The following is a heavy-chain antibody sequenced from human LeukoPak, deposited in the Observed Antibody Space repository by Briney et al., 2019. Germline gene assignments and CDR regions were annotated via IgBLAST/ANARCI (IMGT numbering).Heavy chain of an antibody. Sequence: PSQTLSLTCAVYGGSFSGYYWSWIPQPPGKGLEWIGEINHSGSTNYNPSLKSRVTISVDTSKNQFSLKLSSVTAADTAVYYCARGPHTGVNYYDSSGYYYWGQGTLVTVSS. D-gene: IGHD3-22*01. V-gene: IGHV4-34*01. CDR1: GGSFSGYY. J-gene: IGHJ4*02. CDR3: ARGPHTGVNYYDSSGYYY. CDR2: INHSGST.